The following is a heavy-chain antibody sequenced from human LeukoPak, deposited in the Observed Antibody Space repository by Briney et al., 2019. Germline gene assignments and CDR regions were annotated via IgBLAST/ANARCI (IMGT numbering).Heavy chain of an antibody. CDR3: AATSTDTYYDFWSGYAPNYYGMDV. J-gene: IGHJ6*02. D-gene: IGHD3-3*01. CDR1: GFTFSSYS. V-gene: IGHV3-21*01. Sequence: GGSLRLSCAASGFTFSSYSMNWVRQAPGKGLEWVSSISSSSSYIYYADSVKGRFTISRDNAKNSLYLQMNSLRAEDTAVYYCAATSTDTYYDFWSGYAPNYYGMDVWGQGTTVTVSS. CDR2: ISSSSSYI.